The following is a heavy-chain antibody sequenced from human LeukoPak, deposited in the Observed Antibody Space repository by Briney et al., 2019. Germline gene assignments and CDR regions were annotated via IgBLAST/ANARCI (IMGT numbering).Heavy chain of an antibody. Sequence: GGSLTLSCAASGFTFSSYSMNWVRQAPGKGLEWVSYISSSSSTIYYADSVKGRFTISRDNAKNSLYLQMNSLRAEDTAVYYCARDDSSSWYDWFDPWGQGTLLTVSS. CDR1: GFTFSSYS. D-gene: IGHD6-13*01. CDR2: ISSSSSTI. J-gene: IGHJ5*02. CDR3: ARDDSSSWYDWFDP. V-gene: IGHV3-48*01.